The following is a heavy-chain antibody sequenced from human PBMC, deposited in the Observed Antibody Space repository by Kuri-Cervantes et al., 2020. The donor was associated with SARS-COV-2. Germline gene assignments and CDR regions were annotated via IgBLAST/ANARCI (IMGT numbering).Heavy chain of an antibody. CDR1: VDSVSSNSAA. Sequence: SQTLSLTCAIPVDSVSSNSAAWNWIRQSPSRGLEWLGRTYYRSKWYNDYAVSVKSRLTINPDTSKNQFSLQLNSVTPEDTAVYYCAMARRGWGHFDYWGQGTLVTVSS. J-gene: IGHJ4*02. CDR3: AMARRGWGHFDY. CDR2: TYYRSKWYN. V-gene: IGHV6-1*01. D-gene: IGHD3-10*01.